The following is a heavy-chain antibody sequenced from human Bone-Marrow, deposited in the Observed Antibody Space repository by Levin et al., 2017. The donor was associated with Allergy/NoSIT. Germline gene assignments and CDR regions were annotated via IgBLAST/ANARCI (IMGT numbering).Heavy chain of an antibody. Sequence: PGGSLRLSCAVSGFSFKTYAMSWVRQAPGKGLEWISGISHDGDTTYYADSVKGRFTISRDNSKNTLSLQMNDLRAEDTAVYYCAKEAVPGIRIKSHFAHWGQGTLVTVSS. CDR2: ISHDGDTT. D-gene: IGHD6-19*01. V-gene: IGHV3-23*01. CDR1: GFSFKTYA. CDR3: AKEAVPGIRIKSHFAH. J-gene: IGHJ4*02.